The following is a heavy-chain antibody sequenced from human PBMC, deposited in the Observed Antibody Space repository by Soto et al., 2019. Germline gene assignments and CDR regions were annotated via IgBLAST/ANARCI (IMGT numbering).Heavy chain of an antibody. CDR1: GGSISSGTYY. CDR2: ISHSGRT. Sequence: QVQLQESGPGLVKPSQTLSLTCTVSGGSISSGTYYWTWVRQRPGEGLEWIGFISHSGRTNYNPSLTSRPAISVDTSENRFSLGLSSVTAADTAVYFCARDSDYCTGGSCYGNFDFWGQGTLVTVSS. D-gene: IGHD2-15*01. J-gene: IGHJ4*02. CDR3: ARDSDYCTGGSCYGNFDF. V-gene: IGHV4-31*03.